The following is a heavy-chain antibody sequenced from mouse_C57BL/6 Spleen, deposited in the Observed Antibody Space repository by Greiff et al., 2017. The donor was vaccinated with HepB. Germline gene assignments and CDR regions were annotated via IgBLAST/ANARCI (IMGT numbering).Heavy chain of an antibody. D-gene: IGHD1-1*01. Sequence: QVHVKQPGAELVKPGASVKLSCKASGYTFTSYWMHWVKQRPGRGLEWIGRIDPNSGGTKYNEKFKSKATLTVDKPSSTAYMQLSSLTSEDSAVYYCAKPVYYGSSYWYLDVWGTGTTVTVSS. CDR3: AKPVYYGSSYWYLDV. CDR2: IDPNSGGT. V-gene: IGHV1-72*01. J-gene: IGHJ1*03. CDR1: GYTFTSYW.